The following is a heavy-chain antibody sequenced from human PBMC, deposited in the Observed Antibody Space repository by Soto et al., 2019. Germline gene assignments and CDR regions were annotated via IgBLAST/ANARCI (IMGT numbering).Heavy chain of an antibody. D-gene: IGHD3-22*01. V-gene: IGHV4-59*01. Sequence: SETLSLTCTVSGGSISSYYWSWIRQPPGKGLEWIGYIYYSGSTNYNPSLKSRVTISVDTSKNQFSLKLSSVTAADTAVYYCARDLPYYYDSSGYYPRGFDYWGQGTLVTV. CDR3: ARDLPYYYDSSGYYPRGFDY. CDR2: IYYSGST. J-gene: IGHJ4*02. CDR1: GGSISSYY.